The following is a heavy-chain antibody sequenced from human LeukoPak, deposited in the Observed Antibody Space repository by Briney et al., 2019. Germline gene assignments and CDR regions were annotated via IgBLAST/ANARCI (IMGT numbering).Heavy chain of an antibody. CDR3: ASSEYYDSSGHFDY. V-gene: IGHV4-4*07. CDR1: GGSISSYY. D-gene: IGHD3-22*01. J-gene: IGHJ4*02. Sequence: SETLSLTCTVSGGSISSYYWSWIRQPAGKGLEWIGRIYTSGSTNYNPSLKSRVTMSVDTSKNQFSLKLSSVTAADTAVYYCASSEYYDSSGHFDYWGQGTLVTVSS. CDR2: IYTSGST.